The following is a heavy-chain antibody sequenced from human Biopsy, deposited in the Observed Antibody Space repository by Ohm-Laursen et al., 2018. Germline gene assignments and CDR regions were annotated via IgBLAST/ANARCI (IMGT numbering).Heavy chain of an antibody. Sequence: ASVKVSCKASSYTFTDYNIRWMRQAPGQGLEWLGYINCKTGATNYAQKFQGTVTMTRDTSISTAYLALGSPRSADTAIYYCARDPLNGHKHFDYWGQGSLVTVSS. CDR2: INCKTGAT. CDR1: SYTFTDYN. V-gene: IGHV1-2*02. J-gene: IGHJ4*02. CDR3: ARDPLNGHKHFDY. D-gene: IGHD2-8*01.